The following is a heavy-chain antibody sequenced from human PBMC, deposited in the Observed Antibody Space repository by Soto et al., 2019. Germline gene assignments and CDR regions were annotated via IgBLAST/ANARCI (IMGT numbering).Heavy chain of an antibody. Sequence: PGGSLRLSCAASGFTFSSYGMHWVRQAPGKGLEWVAVISYDGSNKYYADSVKGRFTISRDNSKNTLYLQMNSLRAEDTAVYYCANKEGYSYGPAGIDYWGQGTLVTVSS. CDR1: GFTFSSYG. CDR3: ANKEGYSYGPAGIDY. D-gene: IGHD5-18*01. CDR2: ISYDGSNK. J-gene: IGHJ4*02. V-gene: IGHV3-30*18.